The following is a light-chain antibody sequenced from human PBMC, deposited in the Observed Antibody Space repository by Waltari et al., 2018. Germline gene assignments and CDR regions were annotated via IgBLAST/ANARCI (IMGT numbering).Light chain of an antibody. V-gene: IGKV3D-15*01. Sequence: EVVMTQSPATLSVSPGERVSLSCRASQSAKTSLAWYQQTPGQAPRLLIYRASPRAAGAPDRFSGSGSGTEFTLTISSLQSEDSAIYYCQQYNIWPWTFGPGTNVDIK. CDR3: QQYNIWPWT. CDR2: RAS. J-gene: IGKJ1*01. CDR1: QSAKTS.